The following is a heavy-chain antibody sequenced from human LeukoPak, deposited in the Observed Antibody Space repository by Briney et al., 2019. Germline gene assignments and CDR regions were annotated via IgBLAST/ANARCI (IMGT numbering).Heavy chain of an antibody. V-gene: IGHV4-38-2*02. CDR2: IYHSGST. CDR1: GYSISSGYY. Sequence: PSETLSLTCTVSGYSISSGYYWGWIRQPPGKGLEWIGSIYHSGSTYYNPSLKSRVTISLDTSKNQFSLRLTSVTAADTAVYYCARNRVVGAPNFDYWGQGTLVTVFS. J-gene: IGHJ4*02. CDR3: ARNRVVGAPNFDY. D-gene: IGHD1-26*01.